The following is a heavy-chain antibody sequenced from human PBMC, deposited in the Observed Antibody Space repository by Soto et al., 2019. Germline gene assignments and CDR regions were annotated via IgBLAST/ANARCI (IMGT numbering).Heavy chain of an antibody. D-gene: IGHD2-2*01. CDR2: ISAYNDNT. Sequence: QVQLVQSGAEVKKPGASVKVSCKASGYTFTSYGISWVRQAPGQGLEWMGWISAYNDNTNYAQKLQGRGTMTPDTFTSKGYMELMSLRSYDTAVYYCAKPVTANYFDYWGPGTPGTDPS. CDR3: AKPVTANYFDY. CDR1: GYTFTSYG. V-gene: IGHV1-18*01. J-gene: IGHJ4*02.